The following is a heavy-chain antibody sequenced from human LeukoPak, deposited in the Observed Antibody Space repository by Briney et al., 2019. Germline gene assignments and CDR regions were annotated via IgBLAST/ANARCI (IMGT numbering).Heavy chain of an antibody. D-gene: IGHD3-22*01. CDR3: AREQYYYDSSGYYGTY. CDR1: GFTFSSYW. CDR2: INSDGSST. Sequence: PGGSLRLSCAASGFTFSSYWMHWVRQAPGKGLVWVSRINSDGSSTSYADSVKGRFTISRDNAKNAPYLQMNSLRAEDTAVYYCAREQYYYDSSGYYGTYWGQGTLVTVSS. V-gene: IGHV3-74*01. J-gene: IGHJ4*02.